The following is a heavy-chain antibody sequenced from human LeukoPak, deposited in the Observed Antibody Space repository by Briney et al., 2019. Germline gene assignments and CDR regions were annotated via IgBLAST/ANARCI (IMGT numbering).Heavy chain of an antibody. J-gene: IGHJ4*02. CDR2: IKRDGSEK. CDR3: ARLSEMLRGPEVICYFDY. Sequence: GGSLRLSCEASGFTYTTYWMSWVRQAPGKGLQWVANIKRDGSEKYYVDSVKGRFTISRDNAKNSLYLQMSSLRADDTAVYYCARLSEMLRGPEVICYFDYWGQGNLVTVSS. D-gene: IGHD3-10*01. V-gene: IGHV3-7*01. CDR1: GFTYTTYW.